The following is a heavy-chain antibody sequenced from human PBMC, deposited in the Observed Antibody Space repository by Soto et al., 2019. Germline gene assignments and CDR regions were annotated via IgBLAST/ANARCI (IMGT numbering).Heavy chain of an antibody. CDR1: GGSISSYY. D-gene: IGHD3-3*01. V-gene: IGHV4-59*01. J-gene: IGHJ5*02. CDR2: IYYSGST. Sequence: SETLSLTCTVSGGSISSYYWSWIRQPPGKGLEWIGYIYYSGSTNYNPSLKSRVTISVDTSKNQFSLKLSSVTAADTAVYYCARDRNAYDFWSCYYVGWFDPWGQGTLVTVSS. CDR3: ARDRNAYDFWSCYYVGWFDP.